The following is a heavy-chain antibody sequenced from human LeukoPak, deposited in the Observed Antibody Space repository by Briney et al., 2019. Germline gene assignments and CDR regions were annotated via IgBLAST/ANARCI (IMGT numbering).Heavy chain of an antibody. D-gene: IGHD5-24*01. CDR3: ARDLGYRTPPFYYYYMDV. CDR2: INPNSGGT. CDR1: GYTFTGYY. Sequence: GASVKVSCKASGYTFTGYYMHWVRQAPGQGLESMGWINPNSGGTNYAQKFQGRVTMTRDTSISTAYMELSRLRSDDTAVYYCARDLGYRTPPFYYYYMDVWGKGTTVTVSS. J-gene: IGHJ6*03. V-gene: IGHV1-2*02.